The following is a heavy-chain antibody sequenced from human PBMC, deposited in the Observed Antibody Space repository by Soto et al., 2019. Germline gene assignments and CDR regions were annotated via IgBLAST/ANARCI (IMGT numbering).Heavy chain of an antibody. J-gene: IGHJ5*02. V-gene: IGHV4-31*03. Sequence: SETLSLTCTVSGGSISSGGYYWSWIRQHPGKGLEWIGYIYYSGTTYYNPSLKSRVTISVDTSKNQFSLKVEDTAVYYCATEYEGGPDAWGQGTLVTVSS. CDR1: GGSISSGGYY. CDR2: IYYSGTT. CDR3: ATEYEGGPDA. D-gene: IGHD2-15*01.